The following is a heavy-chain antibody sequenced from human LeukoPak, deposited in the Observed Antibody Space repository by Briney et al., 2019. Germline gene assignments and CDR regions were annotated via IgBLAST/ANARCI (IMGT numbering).Heavy chain of an antibody. CDR2: ISSSSSYI. V-gene: IGHV3-21*01. Sequence: GGSLRLSCAASGFTFSSYNVNWVRQAPGKGLEWVSSISSSSSYIYYADSVKGRFTISRDNAKNSLYLQMNSLRAEDTAVYYCARGGTVTNARFGYWGQGTLVTVSS. J-gene: IGHJ4*02. CDR3: ARGGTVTNARFGY. D-gene: IGHD4-17*01. CDR1: GFTFSSYN.